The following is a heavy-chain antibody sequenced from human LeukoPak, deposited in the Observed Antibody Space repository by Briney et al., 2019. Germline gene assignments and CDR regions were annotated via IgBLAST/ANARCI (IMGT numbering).Heavy chain of an antibody. CDR2: ISYDGSNK. J-gene: IGHJ4*02. CDR3: ARDPGTYYYDSSGYSHFDY. V-gene: IGHV3-30-3*01. CDR1: GFTFSSYA. Sequence: PGGSLRLSCAASGFTFSSYAMHWVRQAPGKGLEWVAVISYDGSNKYYADSVKGRFTISRDNSKNTLYLQMNSLRAEDTAVYYCARDPGTYYYDSSGYSHFDYWGQGTLVTVSS. D-gene: IGHD3-22*01.